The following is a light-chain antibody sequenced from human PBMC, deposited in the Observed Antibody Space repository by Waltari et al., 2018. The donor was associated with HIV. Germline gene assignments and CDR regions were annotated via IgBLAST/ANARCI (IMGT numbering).Light chain of an antibody. Sequence: QSVLTQPPSVSGVPGQRVTIPCTGRSPNIGAGYFVHWYQQLPGTAPTLLIYSDINRPSGVPDRFSGTKSGNSASLAITRLQAEDEADYYCQSYDRSLSASVFGGGTKLTVL. CDR2: SDI. CDR3: QSYDRSLSASV. CDR1: SPNIGAGYF. V-gene: IGLV1-40*01. J-gene: IGLJ3*02.